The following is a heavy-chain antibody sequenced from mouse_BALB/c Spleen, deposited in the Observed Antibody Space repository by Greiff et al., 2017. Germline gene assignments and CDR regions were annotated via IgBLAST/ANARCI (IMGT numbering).Heavy chain of an antibody. D-gene: IGHD2-12*01. CDR1: GYTFTSYW. V-gene: IGHV1-52*01. CDR3: ARAGFTTWFAY. CDR2: IGHYDSET. Sequence: QVQLQQPGAELVRPGASVKLSCKASGYTFTSYWMNWVKQRPEQGLEWIGSIGHYDSETHYNHKFKDKVILSGDKSSSTAYMQLSSLTSEDSAVYYCARAGFTTWFAYWGQGTLVTVSA. J-gene: IGHJ3*01.